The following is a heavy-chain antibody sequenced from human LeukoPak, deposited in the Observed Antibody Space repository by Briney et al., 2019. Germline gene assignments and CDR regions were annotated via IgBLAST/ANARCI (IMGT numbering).Heavy chain of an antibody. CDR3: ARDHYYDIVTGYYSVDHYYGMDV. CDR1: GYTFTNYY. D-gene: IGHD3-9*01. V-gene: IGHV1-46*01. Sequence: VASVKVSCKASGYTFTNYYMHWVRQAPGQGPEWMGIINPSGGSTSYAPKFQGRVTMTRDTSTSTVYMELSSLRSEDTAVYYCARDHYYDIVTGYYSVDHYYGMDVWGQGTTATVSS. J-gene: IGHJ6*02. CDR2: INPSGGST.